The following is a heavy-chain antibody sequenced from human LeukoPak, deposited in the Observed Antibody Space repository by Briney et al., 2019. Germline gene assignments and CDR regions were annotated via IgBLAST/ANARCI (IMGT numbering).Heavy chain of an antibody. Sequence: SLRLSCAASGFTFSSYAMCWVRHAPRQGLGRVSGISWYNGSIGYSDSGKGRFTISRDNAKNSLYLQMNSLKTEDTAVYYCTSFRRGNYDILTGYSSPTPFDYWGQGTLVTVSS. V-gene: IGHV3-9*01. CDR1: GFTFSSYA. J-gene: IGHJ4*02. CDR3: TSFRRGNYDILTGYSSPTPFDY. CDR2: ISWYNGSI. D-gene: IGHD3-9*01.